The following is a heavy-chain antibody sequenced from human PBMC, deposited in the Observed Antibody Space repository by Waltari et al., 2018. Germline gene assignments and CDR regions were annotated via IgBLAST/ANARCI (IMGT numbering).Heavy chain of an antibody. Sequence: QVQLQESGPGLVKPSETLSLTCTVPGGSISSHSWSWIRQPPGKGLEWIGYIYYSGSTNYNPSLKSRVTISVDTSKNQFSLKLSSVTAADTAVYYCARGNDFWSGYPNWYFDLWGRGTLVTVSS. CDR2: IYYSGST. D-gene: IGHD3-3*01. CDR3: ARGNDFWSGYPNWYFDL. V-gene: IGHV4-59*11. CDR1: GGSISSHS. J-gene: IGHJ2*01.